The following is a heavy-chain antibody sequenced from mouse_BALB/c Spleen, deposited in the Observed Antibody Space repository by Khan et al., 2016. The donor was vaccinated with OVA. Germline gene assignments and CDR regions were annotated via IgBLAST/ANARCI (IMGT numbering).Heavy chain of an antibody. J-gene: IGHJ3*01. CDR1: AYTFTDYA. Sequence: QVQLQQSGAELVRPGVSVKISCKGSAYTFTDYAMHWVKQSHAKSLEWIGVISSYYGAATYNQKFKGKATMTVDKSSSTAYMELDRLTSEDSAIYYCARGSGKSRFAYWGQGTLVSVSA. CDR3: ARGSGKSRFAY. V-gene: IGHV1S137*01. D-gene: IGHD1-3*01. CDR2: ISSYYGAA.